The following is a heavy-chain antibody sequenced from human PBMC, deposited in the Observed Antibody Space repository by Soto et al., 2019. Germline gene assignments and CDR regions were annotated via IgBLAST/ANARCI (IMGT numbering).Heavy chain of an antibody. Sequence: QVHLVQSGAEVKKPGASVKLSCKASGYSFVNYYINWVRQAPGQGLEWMGIIYPRGGNISYAQKFQGRVSMTSDTAASTVYMELTSLRSDDTAVYFCARDWIAVAGSIPFSQAFPLLDGMDLWGQGTTVTVSS. CDR1: GYSFVNYY. V-gene: IGHV1-46*01. D-gene: IGHD6-19*01. J-gene: IGHJ6*02. CDR3: ARDWIAVAGSIPFSQAFPLLDGMDL. CDR2: IYPRGGNI.